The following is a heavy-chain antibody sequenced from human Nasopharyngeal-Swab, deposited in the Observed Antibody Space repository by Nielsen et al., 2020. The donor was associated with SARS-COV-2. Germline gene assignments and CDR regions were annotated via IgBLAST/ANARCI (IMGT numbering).Heavy chain of an antibody. CDR1: GGSISSSSYY. Sequence: SETLSLTCTVSGGSISSSSYYWGWIRQPPWKGLEWIGSIYYSGSTYYNPSLKSRVTISVDTSKNQFSLTLSSVTAADTAVYYCARDPLKSITIFGVVSYYYGMDVWGQGTTVTVSS. CDR2: IYYSGST. D-gene: IGHD3-3*01. J-gene: IGHJ6*02. V-gene: IGHV4-39*07. CDR3: ARDPLKSITIFGVVSYYYGMDV.